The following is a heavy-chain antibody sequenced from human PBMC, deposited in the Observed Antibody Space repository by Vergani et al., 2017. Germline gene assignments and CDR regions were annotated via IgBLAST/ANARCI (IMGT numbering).Heavy chain of an antibody. Sequence: VQLVESGGGVVRPGGSLRLSCAASGFTFDDYGMSWVRQAPGKGLEWIGEINHSGSTNYNPSLKSRVTISVDTSKNQFSLKLSSVTAADPAVYYCARLSSFRGRGEGFRKRGWFDPWGQGTLVTVSS. CDR3: ARLSSFRGRGEGFRKRGWFDP. CDR2: INHSGST. CDR1: GFTFDDYG. J-gene: IGHJ5*02. D-gene: IGHD6-6*01. V-gene: IGHV4-34*01.